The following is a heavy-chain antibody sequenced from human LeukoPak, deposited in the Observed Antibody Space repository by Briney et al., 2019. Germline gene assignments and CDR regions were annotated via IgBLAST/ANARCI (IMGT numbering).Heavy chain of an antibody. D-gene: IGHD2-15*01. CDR3: ARGGGNYYYYYMDV. CDR2: IYHSGST. CDR1: GGSISSYY. V-gene: IGHV4-59*01. J-gene: IGHJ6*03. Sequence: SETLSLTCTVSGGSISSYYWSWIRQPPGKGLEWIGYIYHSGSTNYNPSLKSRVTISVDTSKNQFSLKLSSVTAADTAVYYCARGGGNYYYYYMDVWGKGTTVTVSS.